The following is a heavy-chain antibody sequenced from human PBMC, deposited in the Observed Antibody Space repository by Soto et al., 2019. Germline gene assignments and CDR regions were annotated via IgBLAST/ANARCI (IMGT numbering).Heavy chain of an antibody. CDR2: INHSGST. V-gene: IGHV4-34*01. CDR3: ARAGIAAAGFDY. Sequence: SETLSLTCAVYGGSFSGYYWSWIRQPPGKGLEWIGEINHSGSTNYNPSLKSRVTISVDTSKNQFSLKLSSVTAADTAVYYCARAGIAAAGFDYWGQGTLVTVSS. J-gene: IGHJ4*02. D-gene: IGHD6-13*01. CDR1: GGSFSGYY.